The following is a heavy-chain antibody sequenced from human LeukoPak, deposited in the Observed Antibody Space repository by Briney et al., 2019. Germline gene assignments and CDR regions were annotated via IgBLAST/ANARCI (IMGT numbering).Heavy chain of an antibody. Sequence: GASVKVSCKASGYTFTSYDINWVRQATGQGLERMGWMNPNSGNTGYAQKFQGRVTMTRNTSISTAYMELSSLRSEDTAVYYCARGDLNYYDSSGYYPWGQGTLVTVSS. CDR3: ARGDLNYYDSSGYYP. CDR2: MNPNSGNT. J-gene: IGHJ5*02. CDR1: GYTFTSYD. D-gene: IGHD3-22*01. V-gene: IGHV1-8*01.